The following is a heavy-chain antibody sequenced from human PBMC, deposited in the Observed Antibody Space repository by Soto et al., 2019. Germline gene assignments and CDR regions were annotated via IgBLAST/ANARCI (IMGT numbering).Heavy chain of an antibody. CDR1: GFTFSSYA. CDR2: ISGSGIST. CDR3: AKSAGSNAYYPNDY. V-gene: IGHV3-23*01. J-gene: IGHJ4*02. Sequence: GGSLRLSCAASGFTFSSYAMTWVRQAPGKGLEWVSSISGSGISTYYADSVKGRFTISRDNSKNTLYLQMNSLRAEDAAVYYCAKSAGSNAYYPNDYWGQGTLVTISS. D-gene: IGHD3-16*01.